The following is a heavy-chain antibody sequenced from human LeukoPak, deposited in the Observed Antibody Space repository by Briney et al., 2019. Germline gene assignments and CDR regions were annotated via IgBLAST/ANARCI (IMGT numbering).Heavy chain of an antibody. CDR2: ISGSGGST. Sequence: GGSLRLSCAASGFTFSSYAMSWVRQAPGKGLEWVSAISGSGGSTYYADSVKGRFTISRDNSKNTLYLQMNSLRAEDTAVYYCAKVGGYSSGWQRGHYYYYYMDVWGKGTTVTVSS. J-gene: IGHJ6*03. V-gene: IGHV3-23*01. D-gene: IGHD6-19*01. CDR3: AKVGGYSSGWQRGHYYYYYMDV. CDR1: GFTFSSYA.